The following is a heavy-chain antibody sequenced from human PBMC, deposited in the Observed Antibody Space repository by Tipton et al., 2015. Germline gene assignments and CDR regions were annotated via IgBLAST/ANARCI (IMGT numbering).Heavy chain of an antibody. J-gene: IGHJ6*02. Sequence: TLSLTCAVYGGSLSGYYWSWIRQPPGKGLEWIGYIYYSGSTNYNPSLKSRVTISVDTSKNQFSLKLSSVTAADTAVYYCARGHYVSRMDVWGQGTTVTVSS. CDR2: IYYSGST. D-gene: IGHD3-10*01. CDR3: ARGHYVSRMDV. V-gene: IGHV4-59*01. CDR1: GGSLSGYY.